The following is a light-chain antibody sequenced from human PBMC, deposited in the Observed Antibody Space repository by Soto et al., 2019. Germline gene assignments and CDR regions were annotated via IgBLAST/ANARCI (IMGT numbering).Light chain of an antibody. V-gene: IGKV3-20*01. Sequence: EIVLTQSPGTLSLSPGERATLSCRASQSVSSSYLAWYQQKPGQAPRLRIYGASSRATGIPDRFSGSGSGTDFTLTISRLEPEDFAVYYCQQYGSSPPYTFGQGTKLDIK. CDR1: QSVSSSY. J-gene: IGKJ2*01. CDR2: GAS. CDR3: QQYGSSPPYT.